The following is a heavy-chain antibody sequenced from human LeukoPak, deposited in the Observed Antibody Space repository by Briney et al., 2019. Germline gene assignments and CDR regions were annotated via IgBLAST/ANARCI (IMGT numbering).Heavy chain of an antibody. D-gene: IGHD6-6*01. CDR1: GYTFTSYY. CDR3: ARDRVAARLVPDY. Sequence: ASVKVSCKASGYTFTSYYMHWVRQPPGQGLEWMGIINPSGGSTSYAQKFQGRVTMTRDTSTSTVYMELSSLGSEDTAVYYCARDRVAARLVPDYWGQGTLVTVSS. J-gene: IGHJ4*02. V-gene: IGHV1-46*01. CDR2: INPSGGST.